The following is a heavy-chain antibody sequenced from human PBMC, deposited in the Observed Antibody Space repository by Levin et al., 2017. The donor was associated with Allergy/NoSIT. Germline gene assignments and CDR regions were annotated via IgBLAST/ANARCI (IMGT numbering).Heavy chain of an antibody. CDR1: GYTFTSYD. V-gene: IGHV1-8*01. CDR2: MNPNSGNT. CDR3: ARGDRIVVVPAASGDLYYYYYGMDV. D-gene: IGHD2-2*01. J-gene: IGHJ6*02. Sequence: ASVKVSCKASGYTFTSYDINWVRQATGQGLEWMGWMNPNSGNTGYAQKFQGRVTMTRNTSISTAYMELSSLRSEDTAVYYCARGDRIVVVPAASGDLYYYYYGMDVWGQGTTVTVSS.